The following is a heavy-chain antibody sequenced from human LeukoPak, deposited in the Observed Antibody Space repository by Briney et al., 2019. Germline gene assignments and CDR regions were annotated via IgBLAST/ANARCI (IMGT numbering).Heavy chain of an antibody. CDR3: ARLSQSGATDEYYFDY. CDR1: GGSISSSSYY. V-gene: IGHV4-39*01. CDR2: IYYSGST. J-gene: IGHJ4*02. D-gene: IGHD1-26*01. Sequence: PSETLSLTCTVSGGSISSSSYYWGWIRQPPGKGLEWIGSIYYSGSTYYNPPLKSRVTISVDTSKNQFSLKLSSVTAADTAVYYCARLSQSGATDEYYFDYWGQGTLVTVSS.